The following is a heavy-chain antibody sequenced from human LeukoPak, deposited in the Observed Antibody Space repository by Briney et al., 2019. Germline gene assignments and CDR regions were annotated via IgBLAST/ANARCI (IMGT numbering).Heavy chain of an antibody. J-gene: IGHJ4*02. CDR1: VYTFTSCG. V-gene: IGHV1-18*01. Sequence: ASVKVSCKASVYTFTSCGISCVRQGPGQGLEWMGWISAYNGNTDYAQKLQGRVTMTTDTSTSTAYMELRSLRSDDTAVYYGARGGSYYDYCGQGTLVTVSS. CDR3: ARGGSYYDY. D-gene: IGHD1-26*01. CDR2: ISAYNGNT.